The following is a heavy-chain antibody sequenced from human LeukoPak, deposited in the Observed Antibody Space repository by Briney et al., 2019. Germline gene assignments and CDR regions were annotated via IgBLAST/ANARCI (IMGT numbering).Heavy chain of an antibody. CDR2: IKHDGIDS. CDR3: ARDRRPTIYGGLDS. V-gene: IGHV3-7*01. J-gene: IGHJ4*02. D-gene: IGHD4-17*01. CDR1: GFTFSDYY. Sequence: GGCLRLSCVPSGFTFSDYYMSWIRQAPGEGLEWVANIKHDGIDSFYVDSVKGRFTISRDNSENSLYLQMHSLRVEDTAMYFCARDRRPTIYGGLDSWGQGTVVTVSS.